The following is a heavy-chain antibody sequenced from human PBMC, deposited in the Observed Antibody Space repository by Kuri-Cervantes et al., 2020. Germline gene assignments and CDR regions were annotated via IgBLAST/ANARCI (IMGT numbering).Heavy chain of an antibody. CDR2: IYYSGST. CDR3: ARGISGWALHAFDI. CDR1: GGSISSGGYS. J-gene: IGHJ3*02. D-gene: IGHD6-19*01. Sequence: SETLSLTCAVSGGSISSGGYSWSWIRQPPGKGLEWIGSIYYSGSTYYNPSLESRVTRSVDTSKNQFSLKLSSVTAADTAVYYCARGISGWALHAFDIWGQGTMVTVSS. V-gene: IGHV4-30-2*03.